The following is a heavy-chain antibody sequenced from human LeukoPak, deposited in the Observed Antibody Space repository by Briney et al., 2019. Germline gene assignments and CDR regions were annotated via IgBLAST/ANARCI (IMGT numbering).Heavy chain of an antibody. J-gene: IGHJ4*02. D-gene: IGHD2-21*02. CDR1: GFTFSSYA. CDR2: ISYDGSNK. Sequence: PGGSLRLSCAASGFTFSSYAMHWVRQAPGKGLEWVAVISYDGSNKYYADSVKGRFTISRDNSKNTLYLQMNSLRAEDTAVYYCARDLGDSADYWGQGTLVTVSS. V-gene: IGHV3-30-3*01. CDR3: ARDLGDSADY.